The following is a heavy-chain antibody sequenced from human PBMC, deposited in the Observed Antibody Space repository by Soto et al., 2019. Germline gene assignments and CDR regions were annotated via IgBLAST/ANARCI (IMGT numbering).Heavy chain of an antibody. CDR2: ISSSSSTI. D-gene: IGHD6-19*01. Sequence: PGGSLRLSCAASGFTFSSYSMNWVRQAPGRGLEWVSYISSSSSTIYYADSVKGRVTVSRDNAKNSLYLEMNSLRAGDTAVYYCVREGSAWSRGYWGQGTMVTVSS. CDR1: GFTFSSYS. J-gene: IGHJ4*02. V-gene: IGHV3-48*04. CDR3: VREGSAWSRGY.